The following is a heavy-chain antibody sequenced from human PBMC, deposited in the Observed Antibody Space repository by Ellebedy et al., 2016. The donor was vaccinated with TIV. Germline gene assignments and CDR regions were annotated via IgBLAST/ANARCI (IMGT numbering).Heavy chain of an antibody. CDR1: GYTLTELS. CDR2: FDPEDGET. D-gene: IGHD6-19*01. Sequence: ASVKVSCKVSGYTLTELSMHWVRQAPGKGLEWMGGFDPEDGETIYAQKFQGRVTMTEDTSTDTAYMELSSLRSEDTAVYYCATEAYSSGWYGLGWFDPWGQGTLVTVSS. J-gene: IGHJ5*02. V-gene: IGHV1-24*01. CDR3: ATEAYSSGWYGLGWFDP.